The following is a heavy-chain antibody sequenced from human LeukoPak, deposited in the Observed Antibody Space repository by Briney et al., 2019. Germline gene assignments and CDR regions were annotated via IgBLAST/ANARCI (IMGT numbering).Heavy chain of an antibody. V-gene: IGHV1-18*01. J-gene: IGHJ6*02. CDR2: ISAYNGNT. Sequence: ASVKVSCKASGYTFTSYGISWVRQAPGQGLEWMGWISAYNGNTNYAQKLQGRVTMTTDTSTSTAYMELRSLRSDDTAVYYCAREWGGEWWFPNYYYGMDVWGQGTTVTVSS. CDR1: GYTFTSYG. D-gene: IGHD2-15*01. CDR3: AREWGGEWWFPNYYYGMDV.